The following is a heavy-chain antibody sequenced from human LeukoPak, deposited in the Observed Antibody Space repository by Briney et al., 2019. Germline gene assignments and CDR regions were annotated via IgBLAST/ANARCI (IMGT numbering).Heavy chain of an antibody. V-gene: IGHV3-23*01. Sequence: GSLRLSCAAAGFTFSSYAVTWVRQTPGKGLEWVSGITGSGDTTFYADSVKGRFTISRDNSKNTLYLQMHSLRAEDTAVYYCVKDYSTIAAAANPLFDYWGQGALVTVSS. D-gene: IGHD6-13*01. CDR1: GFTFSSYA. CDR3: VKDYSTIAAAANPLFDY. J-gene: IGHJ4*02. CDR2: ITGSGDTT.